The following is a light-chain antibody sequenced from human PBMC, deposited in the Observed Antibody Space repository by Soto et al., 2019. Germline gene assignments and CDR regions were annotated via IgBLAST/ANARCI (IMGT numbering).Light chain of an antibody. CDR3: SSYTSTNFVI. CDR1: SGDIGDYKY. CDR2: DVS. Sequence: QSVLTQPASVSGSPGQSITISCTGSSGDIGDYKYVSWYKQHPGKAPKLMIYDVSNRPSGVSNRFSASKSGNTASLTISGLQAEDEADHYCSSYTSTNFVIFGGGTKLTVL. J-gene: IGLJ2*01. V-gene: IGLV2-14*01.